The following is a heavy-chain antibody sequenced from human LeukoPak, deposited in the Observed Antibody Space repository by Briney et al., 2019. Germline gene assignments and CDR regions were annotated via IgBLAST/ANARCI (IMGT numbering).Heavy chain of an antibody. CDR2: ISTSGGT. V-gene: IGHV4-4*07. J-gene: IGHJ5*02. D-gene: IGHD1-26*01. CDR3: ARSNSGSYGWFDP. Sequence: SETPSLTCTVSGESMRGYWGWVRQPAGKGLEWIGRISTSGGTDYNPSLKRRITMSVDTSKNQSSLKLRSMTAADTAVYYSARSNSGSYGWFDPWGQATLVTVSS. CDR1: GESMRGY.